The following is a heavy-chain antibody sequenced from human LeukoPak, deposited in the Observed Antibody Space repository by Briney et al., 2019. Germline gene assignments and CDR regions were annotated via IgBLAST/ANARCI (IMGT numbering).Heavy chain of an antibody. V-gene: IGHV4-59*01. D-gene: IGHD6-13*01. CDR1: GGSIINYY. Sequence: SSETLSLTCNVSGGSIINYYWTWVRQPPGKGLEWIGYIYDYGTTNYNPSLKSRVTISVDTSKNQFSLSLTPVTAADTAVYYCARGIRYGNDFWGQGTLVTVSS. CDR2: IYDYGTT. J-gene: IGHJ4*02. CDR3: ARGIRYGNDF.